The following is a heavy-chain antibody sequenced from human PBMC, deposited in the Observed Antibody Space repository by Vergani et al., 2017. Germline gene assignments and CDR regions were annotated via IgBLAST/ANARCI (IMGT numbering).Heavy chain of an antibody. V-gene: IGHV1-46*01. D-gene: IGHD2-2*01. CDR1: GYTFTSYY. J-gene: IGHJ5*02. Sequence: QVQLVQSGAEVKKPGASVKVSCKASGYTFTSYYMHWVRQAPGQGLEWMGIITPSGGSTSYAQKFQGRVTMTRDTSTSTVYMELSSLRSEDTAVYYCARDSRYCXSTSCYVGRDWFDPWGQGTLVTVSS. CDR3: ARDSRYCXSTSCYVGRDWFDP. CDR2: ITPSGGST.